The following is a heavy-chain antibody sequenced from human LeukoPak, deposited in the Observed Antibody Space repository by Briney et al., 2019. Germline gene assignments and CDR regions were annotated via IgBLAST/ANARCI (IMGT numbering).Heavy chain of an antibody. D-gene: IGHD4-17*01. CDR3: ARVDYVGAFDI. V-gene: IGHV3-48*03. CDR2: ISSSGSTI. Sequence: PGGSLRLSCAASGFTFSSYEMNWVRQAPGKGPEWVSYISSSGSTIYYADSVKGRFTISRDNAKNSLYLQMNSLRAEDTAVYYCARVDYVGAFDIWGQGTMVTVSS. J-gene: IGHJ3*02. CDR1: GFTFSSYE.